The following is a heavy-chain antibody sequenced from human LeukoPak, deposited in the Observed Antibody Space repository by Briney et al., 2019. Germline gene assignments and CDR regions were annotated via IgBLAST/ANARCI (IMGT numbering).Heavy chain of an antibody. D-gene: IGHD2-2*01. Sequence: GGSLRLSCAASGFTFSSYAMSWVRQAPGKGLEWVSAISGSGGSTYYADSVKGRFTISRDNSKNTLYLQMNSLRAEDTAVYYCAKEGYCSSTSCYPRDYYYYYYGMDVWGQGTTVTVSS. CDR3: AKEGYCSSTSCYPRDYYYYYYGMDV. CDR1: GFTFSSYA. J-gene: IGHJ6*02. V-gene: IGHV3-23*01. CDR2: ISGSGGST.